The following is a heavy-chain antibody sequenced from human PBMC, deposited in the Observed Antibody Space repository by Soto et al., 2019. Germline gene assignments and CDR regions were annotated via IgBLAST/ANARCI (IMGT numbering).Heavy chain of an antibody. V-gene: IGHV1-18*01. J-gene: IGHJ5*02. D-gene: IGHD3-3*01. CDR3: ATAYDSGFDP. CDR1: GYSFSTYA. Sequence: QLQLMQSGGEAKNPGASVKVSCEASGYSFSTYAISWLRQAPGQGLEWMGLITPNKGYTNYAQKFQGRRILTTDLPSSTAYMELTSLRYGGPAMYYGATAYDSGFDPWGQGTLVSVS. CDR2: ITPNKGYT.